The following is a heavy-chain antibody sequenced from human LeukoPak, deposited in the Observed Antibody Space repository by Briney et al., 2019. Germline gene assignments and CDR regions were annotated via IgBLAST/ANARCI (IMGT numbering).Heavy chain of an antibody. CDR2: INPNSGGT. V-gene: IGHV1-2*02. J-gene: IGHJ4*02. CDR3: AKSSGSYYNVDFDY. D-gene: IGHD3-10*01. CDR1: GYTFTGYY. Sequence: GASVKVSCKASGYTFTGYYMHWVRQAPGQGLEWMGWINPNSGGTNYAQKFQGRVTMTRDTSISTAYMELSRLRSDDTAVYYCAKSSGSYYNVDFDYWGQGTLVTVSS.